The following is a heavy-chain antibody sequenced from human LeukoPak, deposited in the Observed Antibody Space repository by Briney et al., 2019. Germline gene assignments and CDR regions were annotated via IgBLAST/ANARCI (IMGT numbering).Heavy chain of an antibody. D-gene: IGHD2-2*01. J-gene: IGHJ4*02. V-gene: IGHV3-7*01. CDR3: SAILYH. Sequence: GGSLRPSCVASGFTSGHIFTDYWMIWVRQVPGKGLEWVANINQDGSQTYYLDSVKARFTISRDNAKESVSLQMNSLRAEDTAIYYCSAILYHWGQGTLVTVSS. CDR1: GFTSGHIFTDYW. CDR2: INQDGSQT.